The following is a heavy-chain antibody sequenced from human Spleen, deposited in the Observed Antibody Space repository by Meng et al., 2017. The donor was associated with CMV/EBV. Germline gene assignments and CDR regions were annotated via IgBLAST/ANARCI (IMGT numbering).Heavy chain of an antibody. CDR3: ARKVGASTYWFDP. V-gene: IGHV1-3*01. D-gene: IGHD1-26*01. J-gene: IGHJ5*02. CDR2: INAGNGHT. CDR1: GYTFPNFA. Sequence: QVQLLQSGAEVKQPGASVKISCKASGYTFPNFAIHWVRQAPGQRLEWVGWINAGNGHTKYSQKFQGRVTITRDTSASTAYMELSSLRSEDTAVYYCARKVGASTYWFDPWGQGTLVTVSS.